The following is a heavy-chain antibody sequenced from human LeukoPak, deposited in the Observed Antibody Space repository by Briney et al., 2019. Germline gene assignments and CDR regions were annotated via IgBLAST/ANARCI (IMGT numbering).Heavy chain of an antibody. CDR2: INWNGGST. V-gene: IGHV3-20*04. CDR3: ARVKYFGAPGPFDY. CDR1: GFTFDDYA. Sequence: PGGSLRLSCAASGFTFDDYAMSWVRQAPGKGLEWVSGINWNGGSTGCRFTISRDNAKNSLYLQMNSLRAEDTALYYCARVKYFGAPGPFDYWGQGTLVTVSS. J-gene: IGHJ4*02. D-gene: IGHD3-9*01.